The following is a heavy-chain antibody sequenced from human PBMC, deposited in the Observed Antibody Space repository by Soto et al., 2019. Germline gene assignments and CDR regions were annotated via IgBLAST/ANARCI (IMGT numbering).Heavy chain of an antibody. CDR3: ASRKSSPYFDY. J-gene: IGHJ4*02. CDR1: GCSISSGYYY. Sequence: SETLSLTCPVSGCSISSGYYYWSWIRQPPGKGLEWIGNIYYSGSTYYNPSLKSRVTISIDTSKNQFSLKLSSVTAADTAVYYCASRKSSPYFDYWGQGTLVTVSS. CDR2: IYYSGST. D-gene: IGHD3-10*01. V-gene: IGHV4-30-4*01.